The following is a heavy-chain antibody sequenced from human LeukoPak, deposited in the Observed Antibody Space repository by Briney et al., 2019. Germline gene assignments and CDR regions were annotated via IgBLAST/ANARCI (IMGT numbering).Heavy chain of an antibody. CDR1: GYCFTSYW. Sequence: GESLKISCKGSGYCFTSYWIGWVRQMPGKGLEWMGIIYPGDSDTRYSPSFRGQVTISVDKSISTAYLQRNGLKASDTAMYYCARLPIMTTHFDSWGQGTLVTVSS. CDR3: ARLPIMTTHFDS. V-gene: IGHV5-51*01. J-gene: IGHJ4*02. CDR2: IYPGDSDT. D-gene: IGHD4-11*01.